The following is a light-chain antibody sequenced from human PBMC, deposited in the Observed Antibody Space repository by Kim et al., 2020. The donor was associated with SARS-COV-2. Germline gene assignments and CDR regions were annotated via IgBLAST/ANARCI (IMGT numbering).Light chain of an antibody. J-gene: IGLJ1*01. CDR2: DVN. CDR1: SSDVGGYNY. Sequence: QSALTQPRSVSGSPGQSVTISCTGTSSDVGGYNYVSWYQQHPGKAPKLMIYDVNKRPSGVPVRFSGSKSGNTASLTISGLQAEDEADYYCCSYAGSYVFGTGTKVTVL. CDR3: CSYAGSYV. V-gene: IGLV2-11*01.